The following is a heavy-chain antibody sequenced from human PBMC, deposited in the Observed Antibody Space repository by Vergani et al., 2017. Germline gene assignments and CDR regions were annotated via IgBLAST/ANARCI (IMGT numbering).Heavy chain of an antibody. CDR2: MYHSGST. CDR3: GRVADFYGLGSRLLDL. CDR1: GASVSSDDYY. Sequence: QVQLQESGPRLVKPSQTLSLTCNVSGASVSSDDYYWTWIRQPPGKGLEWIGYMYHSGSTNYNPSLETRVTISGDTSKNQFSLKLNSVTAADTAVYYCGRVADFYGLGSRLLDLWVQGILVTVSS. V-gene: IGHV4-61*08. D-gene: IGHD3-10*01. J-gene: IGHJ5*02.